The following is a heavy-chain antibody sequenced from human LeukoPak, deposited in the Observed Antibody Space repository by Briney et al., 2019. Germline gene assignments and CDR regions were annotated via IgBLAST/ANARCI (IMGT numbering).Heavy chain of an antibody. Sequence: GGSLRLSCAASGFTFSSYAMHWVRQAPGKGLEWVAVISYDGSNKYYADSVRGRSTISRDNSKNTLYLQMNSLRAEDTAVYYCARGNYYDSSGYYYLKYYWGQGTLVTVSS. J-gene: IGHJ4*02. CDR1: GFTFSSYA. V-gene: IGHV3-30*01. CDR3: ARGNYYDSSGYYYLKYY. CDR2: ISYDGSNK. D-gene: IGHD3-22*01.